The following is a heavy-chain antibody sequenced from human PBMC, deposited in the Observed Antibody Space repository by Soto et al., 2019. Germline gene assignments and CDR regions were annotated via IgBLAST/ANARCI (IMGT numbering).Heavy chain of an antibody. CDR3: ARSDCSDGSCYGT. Sequence: QVQLVQSGAEVKKPGASVKVSCKASGYTFTSYDINWVRQATGQGPEWMGWVNPNTGNAGYAQNFQGRVTMTSDTSISTAYMQLSSLRSDDTAVYYCARSDCSDGSCYGTWGQGTLVTVSS. J-gene: IGHJ4*02. CDR2: VNPNTGNA. V-gene: IGHV1-8*01. CDR1: GYTFTSYD. D-gene: IGHD2-15*01.